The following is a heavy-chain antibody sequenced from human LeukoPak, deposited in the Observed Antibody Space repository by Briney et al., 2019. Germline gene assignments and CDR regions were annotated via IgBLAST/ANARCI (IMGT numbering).Heavy chain of an antibody. J-gene: IGHJ3*01. CDR1: GGSTSGHV. D-gene: IGHD2-15*01. CDR3: ARLGGSYSNSFDL. V-gene: IGHV4-59*11. CDR2: IFYTGRA. Sequence: SENLSLTCTVSGGSTSGHVWTWIRQPPGKGPEFIAYIFYTGRAYYHPSLESRVTISVDTSKNQVSLNLRSVTAADTAVYHCARLGGSYSNSFDLWGQGTMVTVSS.